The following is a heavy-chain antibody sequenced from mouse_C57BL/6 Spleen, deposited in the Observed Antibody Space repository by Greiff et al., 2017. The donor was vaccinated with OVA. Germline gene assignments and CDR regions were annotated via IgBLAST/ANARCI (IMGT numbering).Heavy chain of an antibody. D-gene: IGHD1-1*01. CDR1: GYTFTSYG. J-gene: IGHJ2*01. Sequence: QVQLQQSGAELARPGASVKLSCKASGYTFTSYGISWVKQRTGQGLEWIGEIYPRSGNTHYNEKFKGKATLTADKSSSTAYMELRSLTSEDSAVYFCARRDLLLDYFDYWGQGTTLTVSS. CDR3: ARRDLLLDYFDY. V-gene: IGHV1-81*01. CDR2: IYPRSGNT.